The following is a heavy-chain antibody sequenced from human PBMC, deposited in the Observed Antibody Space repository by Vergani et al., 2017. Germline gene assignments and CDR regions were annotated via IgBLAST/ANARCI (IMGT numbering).Heavy chain of an antibody. CDR1: GFPFSDYG. D-gene: IGHD1-1*01. V-gene: IGHV3-30*03. J-gene: IGHJ6*03. CDR3: ARDFLTRVTTLDYYYMGV. CDR2: ISYDGNKK. Sequence: QVQLVESGGGEVQPGRSLILFCSAAGFPFSDYGVHWVRQAPGKGLEWVSVISYDGNKKNYADSVKGRFTISRDNSKNTLYLEMNALRAEDTAVYYCARDFLTRVTTLDYYYMGVWGKGTTVTVSS.